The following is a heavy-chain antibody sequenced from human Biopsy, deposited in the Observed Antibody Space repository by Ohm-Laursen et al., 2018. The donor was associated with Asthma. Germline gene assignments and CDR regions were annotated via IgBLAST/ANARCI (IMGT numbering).Heavy chain of an antibody. CDR1: GFTFSSYA. CDR3: AREGIAVAHFDY. Sequence: SLRLSCAASGFTFSSYAMHWVRQAPGKGLEWVAVISYDGSNKYYADSVKGRFTISRDNSKNTLYLQMNSMRAEDTAVYYCAREGIAVAHFDYWGQGTLVTVSS. CDR2: ISYDGSNK. V-gene: IGHV3-30-3*01. J-gene: IGHJ4*02. D-gene: IGHD6-19*01.